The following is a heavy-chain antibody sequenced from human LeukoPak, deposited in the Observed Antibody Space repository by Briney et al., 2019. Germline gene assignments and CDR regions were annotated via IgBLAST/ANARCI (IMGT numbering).Heavy chain of an antibody. CDR2: IVVGSGNT. J-gene: IGHJ3*02. Sequence: SVTVSCKASGFTFTSSAVQWVRQARGQRLEWIGWIVVGSGNTNYAQKFQERVTITRDMSTSTAYMELSSLRSEDTAVYYCAAVGYSSGWYLYAFDIWGQGTMVTVSS. V-gene: IGHV1-58*01. D-gene: IGHD6-19*01. CDR3: AAVGYSSGWYLYAFDI. CDR1: GFTFTSSA.